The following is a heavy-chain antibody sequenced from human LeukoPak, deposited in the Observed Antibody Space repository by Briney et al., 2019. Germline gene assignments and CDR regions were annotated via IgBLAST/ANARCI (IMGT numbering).Heavy chain of an antibody. D-gene: IGHD3-22*01. J-gene: IGHJ4*02. CDR1: GFTFTSSA. Sequence: SVKVSCKASGFTFTSSAMQWVRQARGQRREGIGWIVVGRGNTNYTQKFQERGNITRDMATSTAYMQLSSLRSEDTAVYYCAAHYYDSSGYLEDYWGQGTLVTVSS. V-gene: IGHV1-58*02. CDR2: IVVGRGNT. CDR3: AAHYYDSSGYLEDY.